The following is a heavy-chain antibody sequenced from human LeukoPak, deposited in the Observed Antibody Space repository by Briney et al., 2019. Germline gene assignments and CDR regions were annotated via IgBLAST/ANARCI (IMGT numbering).Heavy chain of an antibody. J-gene: IGHJ4*02. CDR1: GGSTSSYY. V-gene: IGHV4-59*01. Sequence: SETLSLTCTVSGGSTSSYYWSWIRQPPGKGLEWIGYIYYSGSTNYNPSLKSRVTISVDTSKNQFSLKLSSVTAADTAVYYCARGYSGWSASTMPSYYFDYWGQGTLVTVSS. CDR3: ARGYSGWSASTMPSYYFDY. D-gene: IGHD6-19*01. CDR2: IYYSGST.